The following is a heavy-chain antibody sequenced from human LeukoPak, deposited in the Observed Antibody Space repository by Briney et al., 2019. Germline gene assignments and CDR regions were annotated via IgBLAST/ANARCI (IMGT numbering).Heavy chain of an antibody. CDR3: AKDPYAILTGYRYYFDY. J-gene: IGHJ4*02. Sequence: PGGSLRLSCAASGFTFRSCAMSWVRQAPGKGLEWVSAISGSGGSTYYADSVKGRFTISRDNSKNTLYLQMNSLRAEDTAVYYCAKDPYAILTGYRYYFDYWGQGTLVTVSS. CDR1: GFTFRSCA. V-gene: IGHV3-23*01. CDR2: ISGSGGST. D-gene: IGHD3-9*01.